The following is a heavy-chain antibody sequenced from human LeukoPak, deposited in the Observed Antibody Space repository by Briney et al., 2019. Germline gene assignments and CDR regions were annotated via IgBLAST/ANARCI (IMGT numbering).Heavy chain of an antibody. J-gene: IGHJ4*02. CDR2: ISANNGET. CDR3: ARVPPSAHQLLSSDY. CDR1: GYTFTNYG. D-gene: IGHD2-2*01. V-gene: IGHV1-18*04. Sequence: EASVKVSCKASGYTFTNYGISWARQAPGQGLEWMAWISANNGETRYAQNLQGRLTMTTDTSTSTAYMELRSLRSDDTAVYYCARVPPSAHQLLSSDYWGQGTQVTVSS.